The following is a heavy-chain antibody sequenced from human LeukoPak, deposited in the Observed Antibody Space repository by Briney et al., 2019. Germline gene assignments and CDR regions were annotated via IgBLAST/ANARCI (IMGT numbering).Heavy chain of an antibody. CDR3: ARDGTLGYCSGGSCLDSFDI. CDR2: IYASGSI. J-gene: IGHJ3*02. Sequence: SETLSLTCTVSGGSISSYYWSWIRQPAGKGLEWIGRIYASGSINYNPSLKSRVTMSVDTSKNQFSLKLSSVTAADTAVYYCARDGTLGYCSGGSCLDSFDIWGQATMVTVSS. D-gene: IGHD2-15*01. CDR1: GGSISSYY. V-gene: IGHV4-4*07.